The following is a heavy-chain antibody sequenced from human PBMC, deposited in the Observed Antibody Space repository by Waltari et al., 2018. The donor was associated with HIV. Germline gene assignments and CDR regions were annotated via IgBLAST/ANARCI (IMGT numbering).Heavy chain of an antibody. V-gene: IGHV3-74*01. CDR2: INPDGNTI. D-gene: IGHD3-10*02. Sequence: ELQLVQSGGGLVQPGGPRGLSCAASGFTVTRYWMHWVRQIPGQGLVWVSRINPDGNTINYADSVGGRFTISRDYAKNTLYLQMNSLRDEDTVMYYCVKDMFGEYDYWGQGTLVTVSS. CDR3: VKDMFGEYDY. CDR1: GFTVTRYW. J-gene: IGHJ4*02.